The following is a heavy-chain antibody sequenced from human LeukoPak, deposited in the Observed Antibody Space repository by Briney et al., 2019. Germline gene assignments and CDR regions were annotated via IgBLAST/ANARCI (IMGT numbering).Heavy chain of an antibody. D-gene: IGHD3-10*01. CDR3: ARHFRPLGIWFGELSPLYFDY. V-gene: IGHV4-59*08. Sequence: PSETLSLTCTVSDGSISSYYWSWIRQPPGKGLEWIGYIYYSGSTNYNPSLKSRVTISVDTSKNQFSLKLSSVTAADTAVYYCARHFRPLGIWFGELSPLYFDYWGQGTLVTVTS. CDR2: IYYSGST. J-gene: IGHJ4*02. CDR1: DGSISSYY.